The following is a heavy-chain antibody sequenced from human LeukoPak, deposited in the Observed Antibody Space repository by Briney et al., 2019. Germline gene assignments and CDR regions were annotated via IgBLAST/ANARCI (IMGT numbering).Heavy chain of an antibody. D-gene: IGHD3-10*01. V-gene: IGHV5-51*01. J-gene: IGHJ4*02. Sequence: GESLKISCKGSGYSFTSYWIGWVRQMPGKGLEWMGIIFPSDSDTRYSPSFQGQVTSSAVKSISTAYLQWSRLKASDTAMYYGARFGFGRVSNPNHWTDYWGQGTLVTASS. CDR1: GYSFTSYW. CDR2: IFPSDSDT. CDR3: ARFGFGRVSNPNHWTDY.